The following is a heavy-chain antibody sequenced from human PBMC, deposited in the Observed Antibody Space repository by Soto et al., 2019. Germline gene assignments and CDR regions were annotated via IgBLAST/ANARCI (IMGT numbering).Heavy chain of an antibody. J-gene: IGHJ4*02. D-gene: IGHD3-10*01. Sequence: GGSLRLSCAASGFTFSSYAMSWVRQAPGKGLEWVSAISGGGGSTYYADSVKGRFTISRDNSKNTLYLQMNSLRAEDTAVYYCAKKFYYGSGRDPYYFDYWGQGTLVTVSS. CDR3: AKKFYYGSGRDPYYFDY. CDR2: ISGGGGST. V-gene: IGHV3-23*01. CDR1: GFTFSSYA.